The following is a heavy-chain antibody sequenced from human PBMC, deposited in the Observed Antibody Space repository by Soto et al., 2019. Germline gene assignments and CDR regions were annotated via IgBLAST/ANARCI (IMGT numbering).Heavy chain of an antibody. V-gene: IGHV1-3*04. J-gene: IGHJ5*02. Sequence: GASVKVSCKSAGHTFPNYAIHWVRQAPGQRLEWLGWINTGHGNTKYSQKFQGRLIITTDTSAGTAYMELSSLRSEDTAVYYCAGDNAGYDYPPPLDPWGTGTLVTV. CDR2: INTGHGNT. D-gene: IGHD5-12*01. CDR1: GHTFPNYA. CDR3: AGDNAGYDYPPPLDP.